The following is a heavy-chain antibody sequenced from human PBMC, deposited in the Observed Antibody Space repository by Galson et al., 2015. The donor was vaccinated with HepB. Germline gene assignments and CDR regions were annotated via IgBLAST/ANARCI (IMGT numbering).Heavy chain of an antibody. CDR2: ISAYNGHT. D-gene: IGHD2-8*01. CDR1: GYTFTNYG. Sequence: SVKVSCKASGYTFTNYGIGWVRQAPGQGLEWMGWISAYNGHTNYAQKFQGRVTMTTDTSTSTAYMELRSLRSDDTVVYYCARVTEYCINGVCPGDYWGQGTLVTVSS. J-gene: IGHJ4*02. CDR3: ARVTEYCINGVCPGDY. V-gene: IGHV1-18*04.